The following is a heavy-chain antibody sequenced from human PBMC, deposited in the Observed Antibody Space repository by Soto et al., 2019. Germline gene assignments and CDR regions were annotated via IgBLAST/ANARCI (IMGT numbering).Heavy chain of an antibody. Sequence: QVHLQQWGAGLLKPSETLSLTCAVYGASLSDNYCNWLRQPPGKGLEWIGEINHSGNTNYNPSLRSRVTISIDTSKNQLSLNLRSVSAAVTAVYYCARGRGVFDAWGQGTPVTVSS. V-gene: IGHV4-34*01. D-gene: IGHD2-8*01. J-gene: IGHJ5*02. CDR2: INHSGNT. CDR3: ARGRGVFDA. CDR1: GASLSDNY.